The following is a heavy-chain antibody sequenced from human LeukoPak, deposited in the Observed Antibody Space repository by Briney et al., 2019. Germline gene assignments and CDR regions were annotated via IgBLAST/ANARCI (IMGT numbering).Heavy chain of an antibody. CDR1: GGSFSGYY. J-gene: IGHJ4*02. Sequence: SETLSLTCAVYGGSFSGYYWSWIRQPPGKGLEWIGEINHSGSTNYNPSLKSRVTISVDTSKNQFSLKPSSVTAADTAVYYCARGVAVWDLVWGQGTLVTVSS. CDR3: ARGVAVWDLV. V-gene: IGHV4-34*01. D-gene: IGHD6-19*01. CDR2: INHSGST.